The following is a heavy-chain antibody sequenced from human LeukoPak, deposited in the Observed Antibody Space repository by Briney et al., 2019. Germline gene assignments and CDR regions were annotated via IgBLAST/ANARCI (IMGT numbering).Heavy chain of an antibody. CDR1: GFTFSSYS. CDR3: AKDPLGVGPAFDI. V-gene: IGHV3-48*01. Sequence: GGSLRLSCTASGFTFSSYSMNWVRQAPGKGLEWVSYISSSVSTIYYADSVKGRFTISRDNSKNTLYLQMSSLRADDTALYYCAKDPLGVGPAFDIWGQGTMVTVSS. D-gene: IGHD7-27*01. CDR2: ISSSVSTI. J-gene: IGHJ3*02.